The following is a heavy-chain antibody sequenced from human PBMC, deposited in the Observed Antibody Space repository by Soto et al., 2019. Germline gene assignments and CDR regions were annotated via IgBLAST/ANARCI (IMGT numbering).Heavy chain of an antibody. V-gene: IGHV4-39*01. J-gene: IGHJ4*02. CDR2: IYYSGTT. Sequence: QLQLQESGPGLVKPSETLSLTCTVSGDSITSNSYFWAWIRQPPGKGLKWIGSIYYSGTTYYNPSRKSRVTMSVDSSKNQFALNLGSVTAADTAVYDCARHFSVDYFDAWGQGALVAVSS. CDR3: ARHFSVDYFDA. CDR1: GDSITSNSYF.